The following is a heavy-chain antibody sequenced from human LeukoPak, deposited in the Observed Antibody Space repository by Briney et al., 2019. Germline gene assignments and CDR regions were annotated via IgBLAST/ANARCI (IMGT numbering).Heavy chain of an antibody. CDR3: ARHLRTTFDY. CDR2: INPKSGDS. Sequence: ASVKVSCKASGYIFTDYDINWVRQAPGQGPEWMGWINPKSGDSGYAQKFRGRVTITRDTSISTAYMELSSLRSDDTAVYYCARHLRTTFDYWGQGTLVTVSS. J-gene: IGHJ4*02. D-gene: IGHD4-17*01. CDR1: GYIFTDYD. V-gene: IGHV1-8*03.